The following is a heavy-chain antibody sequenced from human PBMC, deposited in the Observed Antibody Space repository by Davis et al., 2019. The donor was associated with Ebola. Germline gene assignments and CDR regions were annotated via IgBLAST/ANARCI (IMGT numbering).Heavy chain of an antibody. D-gene: IGHD5-24*01. CDR3: VRGSDAYKTGY. CDR1: GDSISTYY. CDR2: IYYSGST. Sequence: SETLSLTCTVSGDSISTYYWSWIRQPPGKGLEWIGYIYYSGSTNYNPSLKSRVTISLGTSKNQFSLKLSSVTAADTAIYYCVRGSDAYKTGYWGQGTLVTVSS. J-gene: IGHJ4*02. V-gene: IGHV4-59*01.